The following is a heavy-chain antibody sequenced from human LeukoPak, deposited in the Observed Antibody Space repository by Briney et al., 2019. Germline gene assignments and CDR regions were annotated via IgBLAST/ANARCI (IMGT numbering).Heavy chain of an antibody. CDR3: ARGLLYDSSGYYFPYYFDY. V-gene: IGHV5-51*01. CDR2: IYPGDSDT. J-gene: IGHJ4*02. Sequence: GESLKIPCKGSGYSFTSYWIGWVRPMPGKGLEWVGIIYPGDSDTRYSPSFQGQVTISADKSISTAYLQWSSLKASDTAMYYCARGLLYDSSGYYFPYYFDYWGQGTLVTVSS. D-gene: IGHD3-22*01. CDR1: GYSFTSYW.